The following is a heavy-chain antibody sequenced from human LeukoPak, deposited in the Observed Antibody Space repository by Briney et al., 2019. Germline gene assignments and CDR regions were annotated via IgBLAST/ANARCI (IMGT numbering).Heavy chain of an antibody. D-gene: IGHD3-22*01. CDR3: ARDRNYYESSGWTTFDY. Sequence: SETLSLICTISGASISSYYWSWIRQPAGKGLEWIGRVYMSETTNYNPSLRSRVTMSVDTSKNQFSLKLRSVTAADTAVYYCARDRNYYESSGWTTFDYWGQGTLVTVSS. CDR2: VYMSETT. V-gene: IGHV4-4*07. J-gene: IGHJ4*02. CDR1: GASISSYY.